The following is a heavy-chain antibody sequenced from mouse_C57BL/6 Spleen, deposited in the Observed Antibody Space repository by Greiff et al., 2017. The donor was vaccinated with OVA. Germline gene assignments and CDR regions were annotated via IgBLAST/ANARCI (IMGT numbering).Heavy chain of an antibody. CDR2: IYPGSGST. Sequence: QVQLQQPGAELVKPGASVKMSCKASGYTFTSYWITWVKQRPGQGLEWIGDIYPGSGSTNYNEKFKSKATLTVDTSSSTAYMQLSSLTSEDSAVYDCAREDYYGSSPYWYFDVWGTGTTVTVSS. D-gene: IGHD1-1*01. CDR1: GYTFTSYW. J-gene: IGHJ1*03. CDR3: AREDYYGSSPYWYFDV. V-gene: IGHV1-55*01.